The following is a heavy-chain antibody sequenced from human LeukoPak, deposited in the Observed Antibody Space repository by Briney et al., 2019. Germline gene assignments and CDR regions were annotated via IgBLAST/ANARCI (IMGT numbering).Heavy chain of an antibody. J-gene: IGHJ6*03. D-gene: IGHD3-10*01. CDR1: GYSFTNYW. V-gene: IGHV5-51*01. CDR2: IYPGNSDT. Sequence: GESLKISCKGSGYSFTNYWIGWVRQMPGKGLEWMGIIYPGNSDTRYSPSFQGQVTISADKSISTAYLQWSSLKASDTAMYYCARQPHSGSYLPNYYYYMDVWGKGTTVTVSS. CDR3: ARQPHSGSYLPNYYYYMDV.